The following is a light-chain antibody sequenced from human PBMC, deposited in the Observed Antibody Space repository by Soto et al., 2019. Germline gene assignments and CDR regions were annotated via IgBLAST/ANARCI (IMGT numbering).Light chain of an antibody. CDR3: HSRA. CDR1: QTISSW. V-gene: IGKV1-5*01. J-gene: IGKJ5*01. CDR2: DAS. Sequence: MTQTPSTLSASLGDEVTITCLSSQTISSWLAWYQQKPGRAPKLLIYDASTLESGVPSRFSGSGSETEFTLTISRLQPDDFATYFCHSRAFGQGTRLEIK.